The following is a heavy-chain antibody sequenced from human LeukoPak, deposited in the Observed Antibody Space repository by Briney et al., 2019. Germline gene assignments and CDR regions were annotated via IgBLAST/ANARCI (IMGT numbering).Heavy chain of an antibody. V-gene: IGHV3-7*01. Sequence: GGSLRLSCVVSGFTFNRCWMNWVRQAPGKGLEWVAHINPDGRDTYYVDSVKGRFTISRDNAQNSMYLQMNSLRVEDTAVYYCTSWGDATAEYFQRWGQGTLVTVSS. CDR3: TSWGDATAEYFQR. J-gene: IGHJ1*01. D-gene: IGHD2-21*02. CDR2: INPDGRDT. CDR1: GFTFNRCW.